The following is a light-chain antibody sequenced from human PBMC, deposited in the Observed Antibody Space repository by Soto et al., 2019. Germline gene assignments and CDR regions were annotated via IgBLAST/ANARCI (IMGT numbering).Light chain of an antibody. CDR1: SSDVGGYNY. V-gene: IGLV2-14*01. J-gene: IGLJ3*02. CDR2: EVS. CDR3: FSYTTSSTLV. Sequence: QSVLTQPASVSGSPGQSITISCTGTSSDVGGYNYVSWYQQHPAKAPKLMIYEVSNRPSGVSHRFSGSKSGNTASLTISGLQAEDEADYYGFSYTTSSTLVFGGGTKVTVL.